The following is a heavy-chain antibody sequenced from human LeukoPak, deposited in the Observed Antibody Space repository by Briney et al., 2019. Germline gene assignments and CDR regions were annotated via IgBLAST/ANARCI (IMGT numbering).Heavy chain of an antibody. J-gene: IGHJ3*02. CDR1: GYTFTGYY. CDR3: ARDDRSDAFDI. Sequence: ASVKVSCKASGYTFTGYYMHWVRQAPGQGLEWMGIINPSGGSTSYAQKFQGRVTMTRDMSTSTVYMELSSLRSEDTAVYYCARDDRSDAFDIWGQGTMVTVSS. CDR2: INPSGGST. V-gene: IGHV1-46*01.